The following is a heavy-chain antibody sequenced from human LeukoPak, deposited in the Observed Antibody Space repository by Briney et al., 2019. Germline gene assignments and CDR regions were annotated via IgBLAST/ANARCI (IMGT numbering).Heavy chain of an antibody. D-gene: IGHD5-24*01. CDR2: IYYSGST. Sequence: PSETLSLTCTVSGGSISSYYWSWIRQPPGKGLEWIGYIYYSGSTNYNPSLKGRVTISVDTSKNQFSLKLSSVTAADTAVYYCAGGSRDGYNEWYFDYWGQGTLVTVSS. CDR3: AGGSRDGYNEWYFDY. V-gene: IGHV4-59*01. J-gene: IGHJ4*02. CDR1: GGSISSYY.